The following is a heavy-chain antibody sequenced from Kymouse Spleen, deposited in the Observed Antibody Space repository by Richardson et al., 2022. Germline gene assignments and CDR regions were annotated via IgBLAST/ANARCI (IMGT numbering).Heavy chain of an antibody. D-gene: IGHD3-9*01. Sequence: EVQLVESGGGLVQPGGSLRLSCAASGFTFSSYDMHWVRQATGKGLEWVSAIGTAGDTYYPGSVKGRFTISRENAKNSLYLQMNSLRAGDTAVYYCARGRDILTGPYGMDVWGQGTTVTVSS. V-gene: IGHV3-13*01. CDR1: GFTFSSYD. CDR3: ARGRDILTGPYGMDV. CDR2: IGTAGDT. J-gene: IGHJ6*02.